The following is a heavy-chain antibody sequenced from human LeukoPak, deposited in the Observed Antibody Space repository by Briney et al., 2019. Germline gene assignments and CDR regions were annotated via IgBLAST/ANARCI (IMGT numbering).Heavy chain of an antibody. D-gene: IGHD1-26*01. J-gene: IGHJ3*02. CDR3: ARSELTDASDI. CDR1: GFTFSSYA. Sequence: GGPLRLSCAASGFTFSSYAMHWVRQAPGKGLEWVAVISYDGSNKYYADSVKGRFTISRDNPKNTLYLQMNSLRAEDTAVYYCARSELTDASDIWGQGTMVTVSS. V-gene: IGHV3-30-3*01. CDR2: ISYDGSNK.